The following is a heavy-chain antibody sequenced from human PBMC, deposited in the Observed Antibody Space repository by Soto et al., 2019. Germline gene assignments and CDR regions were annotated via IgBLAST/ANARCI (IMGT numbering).Heavy chain of an antibody. CDR1: GGTFRTYT. D-gene: IGHD2-15*01. Sequence: SVKVSWKTSGGTFRTYTINWVRQAPGQGLEWMGRIIPILDVANYAQKFQGRVTITADKSTSTAHMELRSLRSEDTAVYYCARSIHDAMGLRCPRATLFAHWGHGTLVSVST. J-gene: IGHJ5*02. CDR2: IIPILDVA. CDR3: ARSIHDAMGLRCPRATLFAH. V-gene: IGHV1-69*02.